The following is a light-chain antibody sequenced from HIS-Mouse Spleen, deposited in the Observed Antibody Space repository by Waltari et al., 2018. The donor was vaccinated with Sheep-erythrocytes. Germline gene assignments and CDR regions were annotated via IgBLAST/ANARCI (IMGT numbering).Light chain of an antibody. V-gene: IGLV2-23*01. CDR3: CSYAGSSTPWV. CDR2: EGS. J-gene: IGLJ3*02. Sequence: QSALTQPASVSGSPGQSITISCTGTSSDVGSYNLVSWNQQHPGKAPKLMIYEGSKRPSGVSNRFSGSKSGNTASLTISGLQAEDDADYYCCSYAGSSTPWVFGGGTKLTVL. CDR1: SSDVGSYNL.